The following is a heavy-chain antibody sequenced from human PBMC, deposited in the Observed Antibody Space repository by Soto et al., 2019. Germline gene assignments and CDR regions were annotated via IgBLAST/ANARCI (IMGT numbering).Heavy chain of an antibody. Sequence: QVQLVQSGAEVKKPGASVTVSCRSSGDTFNDYYIHWVRQAPGQGLEWMGWINPNGGVTKYAQKFQGGVSMTRDTSIRTVYMQLSRPRSDDTAVYYCARESGGATATLDYYYFYMDVWGTGTTVTVSS. D-gene: IGHD5-12*01. CDR3: ARESGGATATLDYYYFYMDV. J-gene: IGHJ6*03. CDR1: GDTFNDYY. V-gene: IGHV1-2*02. CDR2: INPNGGVT.